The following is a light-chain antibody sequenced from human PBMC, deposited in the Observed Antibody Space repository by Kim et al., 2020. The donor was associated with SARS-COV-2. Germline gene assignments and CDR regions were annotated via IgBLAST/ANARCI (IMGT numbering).Light chain of an antibody. CDR1: QTVNTY. Sequence: ILLTQSPVTLSLSPGERATLSCRASQTVNTYLAWYQQKPGQAPRLLIYDASNRATGIPARFSGSGSGTDFTLTISSLDPEDFGVYYCQQRSEWPMTFGLGTRLEIK. V-gene: IGKV3-11*01. CDR2: DAS. J-gene: IGKJ5*01. CDR3: QQRSEWPMT.